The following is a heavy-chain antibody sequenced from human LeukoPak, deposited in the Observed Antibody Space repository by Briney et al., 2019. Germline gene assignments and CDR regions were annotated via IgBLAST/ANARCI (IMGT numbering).Heavy chain of an antibody. V-gene: IGHV4-34*01. J-gene: IGHJ4*02. Sequence: ASETLSLTCAVYGGSFSSYYWSWIRQPPGKGLEWIGEINHSGSTNYNPSLKSRVTLSVDTSKKQFSLKMSSVTAADTAVYYCARVAPPNPYWGQGTLVTVSS. CDR2: INHSGST. CDR3: ARVAPPNPY. CDR1: GGSFSSYY.